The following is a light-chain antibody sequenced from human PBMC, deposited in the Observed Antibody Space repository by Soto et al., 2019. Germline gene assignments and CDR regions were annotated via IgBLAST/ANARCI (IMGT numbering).Light chain of an antibody. Sequence: NISCRASQSVSSSFLAWYQQKPGQXPRLLIYGASSRATGIPDRFSVIESGTDLTITLRRLEPYESEVHIGHAYGSSPARFGQGTKVDIK. CDR1: QSVSSSF. CDR2: GAS. J-gene: IGKJ1*01. V-gene: IGKV3-20*01. CDR3: HAYGSSPAR.